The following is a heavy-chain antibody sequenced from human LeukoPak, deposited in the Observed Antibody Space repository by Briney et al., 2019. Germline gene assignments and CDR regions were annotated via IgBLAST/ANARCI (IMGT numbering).Heavy chain of an antibody. CDR2: IIPIFGTA. CDR1: GGTFSGYA. V-gene: IGHV1-69*06. D-gene: IGHD3-10*01. Sequence: GSSVKVSCKASGGTFSGYAISWVRQAPGQGLEWMGGIIPIFGTANYAQKFQGRVTITADKSTSTAYMELSSLRSEDTAVYYCARGPLWFGELHPTRYNSFDHWGQGTLVTVSS. J-gene: IGHJ5*02. CDR3: ARGPLWFGELHPTRYNSFDH.